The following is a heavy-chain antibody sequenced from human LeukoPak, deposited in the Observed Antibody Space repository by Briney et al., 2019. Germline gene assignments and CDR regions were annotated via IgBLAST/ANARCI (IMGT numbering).Heavy chain of an antibody. V-gene: IGHV4-4*02. J-gene: IGHJ5*02. CDR1: GDSISNNYL. CDR3: ARDDTGTDPWFDP. CDR2: IYRTGRT. D-gene: IGHD1-7*01. Sequence: PSGTLSLTCAVSGDSISNNYLWRWVRPFPGKGLEYIGEIYRTGRTNYNPSLKSRVTISIDKSENQFSLNLRSVTAADTAVYYCARDDTGTDPWFDPWGQGTLVTVSS.